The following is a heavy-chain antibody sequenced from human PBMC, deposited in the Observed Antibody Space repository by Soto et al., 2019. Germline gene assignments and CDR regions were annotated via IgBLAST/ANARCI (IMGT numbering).Heavy chain of an antibody. CDR1: GGTFSSYA. CDR3: ARVSLITMVRGVILTAFDI. Sequence: SVKVSCKASGGTFSSYAISWVRQAPGQGLEWMGGIIPIFGTANYAQKFQGRVTITADESTSTAYMELSSLRSGDTAVYYCARVSLITMVRGVILTAFDIWGQGTMVTVSS. D-gene: IGHD3-10*01. V-gene: IGHV1-69*13. CDR2: IIPIFGTA. J-gene: IGHJ3*02.